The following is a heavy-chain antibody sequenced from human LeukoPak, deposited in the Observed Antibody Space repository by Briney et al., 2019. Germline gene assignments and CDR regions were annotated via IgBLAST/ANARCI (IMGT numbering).Heavy chain of an antibody. CDR1: GGSFSGYY. J-gene: IGHJ6*02. D-gene: IGHD2-2*01. CDR3: ARSGLIVVVPAARAYYYGMDV. CDR2: INHSGST. V-gene: IGHV4-34*01. Sequence: SETLSLTCAVYGGSFSGYYWSWIRQPPGKGLEWIGEINHSGSTNYNPSLKSRVTISVDTSKNQFPLKLSSVTAADTAVYYCARSGLIVVVPAARAYYYGMDVWGQGTTVTVSS.